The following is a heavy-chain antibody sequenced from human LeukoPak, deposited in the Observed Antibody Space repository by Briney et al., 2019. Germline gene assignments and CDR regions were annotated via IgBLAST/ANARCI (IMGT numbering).Heavy chain of an antibody. V-gene: IGHV1-46*01. Sequence: GASVKVSCKASGYTFTSYYMHWVRQAPGQGLEWMGIINPSGGSTSYAQKFQGRVTMTRDTSTSTAYMELSSLRSEDTAVYYCARGGLIVVVVAANHAFDIWGQGTMVTVSS. D-gene: IGHD2-15*01. CDR1: GYTFTSYY. CDR3: ARGGLIVVVVAANHAFDI. J-gene: IGHJ3*02. CDR2: INPSGGST.